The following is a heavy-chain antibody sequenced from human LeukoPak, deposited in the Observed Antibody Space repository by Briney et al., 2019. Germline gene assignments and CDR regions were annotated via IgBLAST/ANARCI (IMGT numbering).Heavy chain of an antibody. CDR1: GYTFTSYD. CDR2: MNPNSGNT. D-gene: IGHD1-26*01. V-gene: IGHV1-8*02. Sequence: ASVKVSCKASGYTFTSYDINWVRQATGQGLEWMGWMNPNSGNTGYAQKFQGRVTMTRDMSTSTVYMELSSLRSEDTAVYYCARGRVGSLDAFDIWGQGTMVTVSS. CDR3: ARGRVGSLDAFDI. J-gene: IGHJ3*02.